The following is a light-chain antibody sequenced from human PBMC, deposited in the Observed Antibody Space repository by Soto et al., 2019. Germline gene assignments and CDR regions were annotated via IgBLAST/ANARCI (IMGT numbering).Light chain of an antibody. CDR3: QQYGSSPWT. CDR1: QSLTSSY. V-gene: IGKV3-20*01. Sequence: EIVLTQSPGTLSLSPGERATLSCRASQSLTSSYLAWYQQKPGQAPRLLIYGASIRATGIPARFSGSGSGTDFTLTISRLEPEDFAVYYCQQYGSSPWTFGQGTKVDIK. J-gene: IGKJ1*01. CDR2: GAS.